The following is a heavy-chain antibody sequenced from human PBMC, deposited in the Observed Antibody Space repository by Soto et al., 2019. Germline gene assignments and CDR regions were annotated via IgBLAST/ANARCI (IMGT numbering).Heavy chain of an antibody. Sequence: EVQLVESGGGLVKPGGSLRLSCAASGFTFSNAWMSWVRQAPGKGLEWVGRIKSKTDGGTTDYAAPVKGRFTISRDDSKNTLYLQMNSLKTEDTAVYYCTTDATMEGAFDIWGQGTMVTVSS. CDR2: IKSKTDGGTT. J-gene: IGHJ3*02. D-gene: IGHD5-12*01. CDR3: TTDATMEGAFDI. V-gene: IGHV3-15*01. CDR1: GFTFSNAW.